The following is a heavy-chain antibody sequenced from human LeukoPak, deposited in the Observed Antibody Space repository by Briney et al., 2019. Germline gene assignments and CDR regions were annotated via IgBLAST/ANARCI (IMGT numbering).Heavy chain of an antibody. V-gene: IGHV3-30*18. CDR1: GFTFSSYS. CDR2: ISYDGSNK. D-gene: IGHD6-19*01. J-gene: IGHJ4*02. CDR3: ANLQSDSSGRI. Sequence: GGSLRLSCAASGFTFSSYSMNWVRQAPGKGLEWVAVISYDGSNKYYADSVKGRFTISRDNSKNTLYLQMNSLRAEDTAVYYCANLQSDSSGRIWGQGTLVTVSS.